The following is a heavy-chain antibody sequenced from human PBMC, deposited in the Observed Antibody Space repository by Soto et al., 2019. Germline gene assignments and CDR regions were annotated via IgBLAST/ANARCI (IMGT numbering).Heavy chain of an antibody. Sequence: QSSETLSLTCAVYGGSFSSYAMHWVRQAPGKGLEWVAVISYDGSNKYYADSVKGRFTISRDNSKNTLYLQMNSLRAEDTAVYYCARARRYNIVVVVAATLFGWFDPWGQGTLVTVSS. CDR2: ISYDGSNK. D-gene: IGHD2-15*01. CDR1: GGSFSSYA. J-gene: IGHJ5*02. CDR3: ARARRYNIVVVVAATLFGWFDP. V-gene: IGHV3-30-3*01.